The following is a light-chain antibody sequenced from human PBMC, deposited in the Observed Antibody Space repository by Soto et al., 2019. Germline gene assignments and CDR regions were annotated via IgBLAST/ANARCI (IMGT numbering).Light chain of an antibody. CDR2: DVS. V-gene: IGLV2-14*01. J-gene: IGLJ1*01. CDR1: SSDVGRYNY. Sequence: QSVLTQPASVSGSPGQSITISCTGTSSDVGRYNYVSWYQQHPGKAPKLMIHDVSNRPSGVSDRFSGSKSGNTASLTISGRQAEDEADYYCSSYTSSSTLYAFGTGTKLTVL. CDR3: SSYTSSSTLYA.